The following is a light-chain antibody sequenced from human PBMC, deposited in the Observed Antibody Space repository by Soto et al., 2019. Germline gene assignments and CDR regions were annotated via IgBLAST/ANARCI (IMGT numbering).Light chain of an antibody. V-gene: IGKV3-15*01. CDR2: GAS. J-gene: IGKJ1*01. CDR1: QSVSSN. CDR3: QQYNNWPWT. Sequence: EIVLTQSPGTLSLSPGERGTLSCRASQSVSSNLAWYQQKPGQAPRLLIYGASTRATGIPARFSGSRSGTEFTLTISSLQSEDFAVYYCQQYNNWPWTFGQGTKVEIK.